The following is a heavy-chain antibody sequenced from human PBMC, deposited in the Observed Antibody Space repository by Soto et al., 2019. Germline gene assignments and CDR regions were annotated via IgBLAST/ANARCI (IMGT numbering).Heavy chain of an antibody. CDR3: ARGPSGDIADY. D-gene: IGHD3-10*01. Sequence: PSETLSLTCTVSGDSISSGCYSWNWIRQPPGKVLGWIGYIYHSGGTGYNPSLKSRVTITVDSSNNKFSLKLNSVTAADTAVYYCARGPSGDIADYLGQGTPVTGSS. CDR1: GDSISSGCYS. CDR2: IYHSGGT. J-gene: IGHJ4*02. V-gene: IGHV4-30-2*01.